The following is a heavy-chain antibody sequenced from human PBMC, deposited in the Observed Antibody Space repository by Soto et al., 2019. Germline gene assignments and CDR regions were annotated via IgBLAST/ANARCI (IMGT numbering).Heavy chain of an antibody. CDR3: ARETCTNGVCYLFDY. D-gene: IGHD2-8*01. V-gene: IGHV1-2*02. CDR1: GYTFTSYG. Sequence: GASVKVSCKASGYTFTSYGISWVRQAPGQGLEWMGWINPNSGGTNYAQKFQGRVTMTRDTSISTAYMELSRLRSDDTAVYYCARETCTNGVCYLFDYWGQGTLVTVSS. J-gene: IGHJ4*02. CDR2: INPNSGGT.